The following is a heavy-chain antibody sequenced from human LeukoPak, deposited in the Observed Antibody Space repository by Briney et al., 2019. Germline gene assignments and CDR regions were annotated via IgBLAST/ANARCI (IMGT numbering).Heavy chain of an antibody. CDR3: ARDHYYDSSKGWIDY. CDR2: ITTSSTYI. CDR1: GFSFSTYN. V-gene: IGHV3-21*01. D-gene: IGHD3-22*01. J-gene: IGHJ4*02. Sequence: GESLRLSCAASGFSFSTYNMNWVRQAPGKGLEWVSSITTSSTYIYYADSVKGRFTISRDNAKNSLHLQMNSLRAEDTAVYYCARDHYYDSSKGWIDYWGQGTLVTVSS.